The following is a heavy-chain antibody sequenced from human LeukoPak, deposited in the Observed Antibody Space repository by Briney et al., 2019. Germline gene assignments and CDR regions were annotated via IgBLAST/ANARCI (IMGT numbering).Heavy chain of an antibody. CDR1: GGSISSGGYS. Sequence: SETLSLTCAVSGGSISSGGYSWSWIRQPPGKGLEWIGSIYYSGSTYYNPSLKSRVTISVDTSKNQFSLKLSSVTAADTAVYYCARVPSNGSGSQSLRCLDPWGQGILVTVSS. D-gene: IGHD3-10*01. CDR3: ARVPSNGSGSQSLRCLDP. V-gene: IGHV4-39*07. J-gene: IGHJ5*02. CDR2: IYYSGST.